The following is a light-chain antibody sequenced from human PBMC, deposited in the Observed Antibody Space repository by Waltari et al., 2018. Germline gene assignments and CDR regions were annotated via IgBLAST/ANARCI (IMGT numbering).Light chain of an antibody. V-gene: IGLV1-47*02. CDR1: SSNIGTNY. J-gene: IGLJ2*01. CDR2: SDN. CDR3: AAWDGRLSIVV. Sequence: QSVLTQPPSASGTPGQRVTISCSGSSSNIGTNYIPWYQQLPGTAPNLLIYSDNQRPSGVPDRFSASKSGASASLAISGLRSEDEADYYCAAWDGRLSIVVFGGGTRVTVV.